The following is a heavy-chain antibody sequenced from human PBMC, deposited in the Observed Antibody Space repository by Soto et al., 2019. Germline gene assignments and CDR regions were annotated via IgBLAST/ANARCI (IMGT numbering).Heavy chain of an antibody. D-gene: IGHD3-10*01. CDR3: AASKGDAADGFDI. CDR2: IVVASGNT. V-gene: IGHV1-58*01. CDR1: GFTFTSSG. J-gene: IGHJ3*02. Sequence: SVKVSCKASGFTFTSSGVQWVRQARGQRLKWIGWIVVASGNTNYAQKFQERVTITRDMSTSTAYMELSSLRSEDTAVYYCAASKGDAADGFDISGQGTMVTVPS.